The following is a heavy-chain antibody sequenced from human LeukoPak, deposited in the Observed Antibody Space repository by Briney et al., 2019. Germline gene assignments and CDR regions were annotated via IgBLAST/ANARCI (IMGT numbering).Heavy chain of an antibody. CDR3: ARSHVSYYYYGMDV. CDR1: GGSISSSSCY. CDR2: IYYSGST. J-gene: IGHJ6*02. Sequence: PSETLSLTCTVSGGSISSSSCYWGWIRQPPGKGLEWIGSIYYSGSTYYNPSLKSRVTISVDTSKNQFSLKLSSVTAADTAVYYCARSHVSYYYYGMDVWGQGTTVTVSS. V-gene: IGHV4-39*01.